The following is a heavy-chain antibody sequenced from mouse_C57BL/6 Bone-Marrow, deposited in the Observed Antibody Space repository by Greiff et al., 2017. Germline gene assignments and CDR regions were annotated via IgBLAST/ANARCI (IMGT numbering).Heavy chain of an antibody. D-gene: IGHD1-1*01. J-gene: IGHJ1*03. CDR1: GYAFSSSW. CDR2: IDPGDGDT. CDR3: ARAGGYYYGRSYGYFDV. V-gene: IGHV1-82*01. Sequence: VQLQQSGPELVKPGASVKISCKASGYAFSSSWMNWVKQRPGKGLEWIGRIDPGDGDTNYNGKFKGKATLTADKSSSTAYLQLSRLTSEDSAVYVCARAGGYYYGRSYGYFDVWGTGTTGTVSS.